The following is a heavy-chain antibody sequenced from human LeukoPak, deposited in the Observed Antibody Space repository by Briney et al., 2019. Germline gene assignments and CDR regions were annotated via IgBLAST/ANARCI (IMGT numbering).Heavy chain of an antibody. CDR1: QYSFSDYA. V-gene: IGHV1-3*01. CDR3: AGGRWTDVARGSNYFDY. J-gene: IGHJ4*02. D-gene: IGHD3-10*01. CDR2: IDAGNGRT. Sequence: ASAKVSCKASQYSFSDYAIHWVRQAPGQRLEWMGWIDAGNGRTKYSQSFQGRLTIIRDTSATTAYMELSGLTSEDTATYYCAGGRWTDVARGSNYFDYWGQGTLVSVST.